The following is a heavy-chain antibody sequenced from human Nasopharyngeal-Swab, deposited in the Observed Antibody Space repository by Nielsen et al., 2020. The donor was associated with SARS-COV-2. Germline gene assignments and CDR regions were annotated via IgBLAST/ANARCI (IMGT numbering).Heavy chain of an antibody. Sequence: SVKVSCKASGGTFSSYAISWVRQAPGQGLEWMGGIIPIFGTANYAQKFQGRVTITADESTSTAYTELSSLRSEDTAVYYCARSKWSDILLTYYYYGMDVWGQGTTVTVSS. CDR2: IIPIFGTA. D-gene: IGHD3-9*01. V-gene: IGHV1-69*13. CDR3: ARSKWSDILLTYYYYGMDV. J-gene: IGHJ6*02. CDR1: GGTFSSYA.